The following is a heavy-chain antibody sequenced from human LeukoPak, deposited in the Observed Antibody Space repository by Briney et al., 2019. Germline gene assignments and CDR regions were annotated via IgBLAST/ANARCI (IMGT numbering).Heavy chain of an antibody. V-gene: IGHV4-39*07. Sequence: SETLSLTCTVSGGSISSSSYYWGWIRQPPGKGLEWIGSIYYSGSTYYNPSLKSRVTISVDTSKNQFSLKLSSVTAADTAVYYCARETRYYDILTGYSRGGFDYWGQGTLVTVSS. D-gene: IGHD3-9*01. CDR2: IYYSGST. CDR1: GGSISSSSYY. CDR3: ARETRYYDILTGYSRGGFDY. J-gene: IGHJ4*02.